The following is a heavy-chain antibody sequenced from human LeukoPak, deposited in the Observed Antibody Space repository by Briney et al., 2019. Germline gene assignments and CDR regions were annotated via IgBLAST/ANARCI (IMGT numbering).Heavy chain of an antibody. D-gene: IGHD2-15*01. Sequence: PGGSLRLSCAASGFTFSSYAMSWVRQAPGKGLEWVSSISDSGVRTYHADSVKGRFTISRDNAKNSLFLQMNSLRAEDTAVYYCARVLRYCSGGNCYSGGLGYMDVWGKGTTVTISS. V-gene: IGHV3-23*01. CDR3: ARVLRYCSGGNCYSGGLGYMDV. CDR1: GFTFSSYA. CDR2: ISDSGVRT. J-gene: IGHJ6*03.